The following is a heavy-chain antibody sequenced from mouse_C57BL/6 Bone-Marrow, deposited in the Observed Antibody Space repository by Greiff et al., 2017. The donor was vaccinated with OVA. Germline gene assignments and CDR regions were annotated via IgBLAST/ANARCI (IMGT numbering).Heavy chain of an antibody. CDR2: IRSKSNNYAT. CDR3: VREGGAY. CDR1: GFSFNTYA. V-gene: IGHV10-1*01. Sequence: EVKVVESGGGLVQPKGSLKLSCAASGFSFNTYAMNWVRQAPGKGLEWVARIRSKSNNYATYYADSVKDRFTISRDDSESMLYLQMNNLKTEDTAMYYCVREGGAYWGQGTLVTVSA. J-gene: IGHJ3*01.